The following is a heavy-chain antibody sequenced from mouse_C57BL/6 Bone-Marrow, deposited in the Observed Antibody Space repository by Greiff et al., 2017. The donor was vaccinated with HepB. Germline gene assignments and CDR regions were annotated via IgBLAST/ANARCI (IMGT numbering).Heavy chain of an antibody. D-gene: IGHD1-1*01. CDR3: AGHAYYGRKDWDLDV. CDR1: GYSITSGYY. J-gene: IGHJ1*03. CDR2: ISYDGSN. Sequence: VQLQQSGPGLVKPSQSLSLTCSVTGYSITSGYYWNWIRQFPGNKLEWMGYISYDGSNNYNPSLKNRISITRDTSKNQFFLKLNSVTTEDTATYYCAGHAYYGRKDWDLDVGGTGTTVTVPS. V-gene: IGHV3-6*01.